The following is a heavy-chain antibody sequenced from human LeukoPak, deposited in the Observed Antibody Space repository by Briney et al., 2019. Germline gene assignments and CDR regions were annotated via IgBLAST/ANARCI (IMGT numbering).Heavy chain of an antibody. CDR2: INHSGST. V-gene: IGHV4-34*01. J-gene: IGHJ1*01. Sequence: PSETLSLTCAVYGGSFSGYYWSWIRQPPGKGLEWIGEINHSGSTNYNPSLKSRDTISVDTSKNQFSLKLSSVTAADTAVYYCARPRRVCSGGSCYSPYFQHWGQGTLVTVSS. CDR1: GGSFSGYY. CDR3: ARPRRVCSGGSCYSPYFQH. D-gene: IGHD2-15*01.